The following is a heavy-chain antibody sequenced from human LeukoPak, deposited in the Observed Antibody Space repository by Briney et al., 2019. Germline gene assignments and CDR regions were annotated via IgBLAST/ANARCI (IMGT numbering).Heavy chain of an antibody. J-gene: IGHJ4*02. CDR1: GYTLIRYA. D-gene: IGHD3-16*01. V-gene: IGHV7-4-1*02. Sequence: ASVKVSCKASGYTLIRYAINWLRQVPGQGLEWMGWINMYTANPAYAQGFTERVIFSLDTSVSTAYLEISNLKAEDTAVYYCARHDNDDDFDYWGQGTLVTVSS. CDR3: ARHDNDDDFDY. CDR2: INMYTANP.